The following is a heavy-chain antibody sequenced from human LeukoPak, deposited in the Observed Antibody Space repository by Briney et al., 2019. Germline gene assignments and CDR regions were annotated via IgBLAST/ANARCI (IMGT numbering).Heavy chain of an antibody. CDR3: AQHDYGDY. CDR1: GFSFSNAW. Sequence: GGSLRLSCAASGFSFSNAWMTWVRQAPGKGLEWVGRIKSKIHGGTTDYAAPVKGRFTISRDDSKNTLYLQINSLKTEDTAVYYCAQHDYGDYWGQGTLVTVAS. J-gene: IGHJ4*02. CDR2: IKSKIHGGTT. V-gene: IGHV3-15*01.